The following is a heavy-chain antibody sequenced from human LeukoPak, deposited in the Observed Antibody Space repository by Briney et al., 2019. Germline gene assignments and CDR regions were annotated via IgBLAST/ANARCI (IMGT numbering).Heavy chain of an antibody. J-gene: IGHJ4*02. V-gene: IGHV3-48*01. D-gene: IGHD2-8*01. Sequence: GGSLRLSCAASGFTFSSYSMNWVRQAPGKGLEWVSYISSSSSTIFYTDSVKGRFTISRDNAKNSLYLQMNSLSAEDTAVYYCARDSAYAFDYWGQGTLVTVSS. CDR1: GFTFSSYS. CDR3: ARDSAYAFDY. CDR2: ISSSSSTI.